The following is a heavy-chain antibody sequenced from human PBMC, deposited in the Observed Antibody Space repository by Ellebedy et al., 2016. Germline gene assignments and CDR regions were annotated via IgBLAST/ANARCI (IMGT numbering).Heavy chain of an antibody. CDR3: ARWLGGTRVGWFNP. D-gene: IGHD1-7*01. CDR2: IIPIFGTA. J-gene: IGHJ5*02. Sequence: SVKVSXXASGGTFSSYAISWVRQAPGQGLEWMGEIIPIFGTANYAQKFQGRVTITADESTSTAYMELSSLRSEDTAVYYCARWLGGTRVGWFNPWGQGTLVIVSS. CDR1: GGTFSSYA. V-gene: IGHV1-69*13.